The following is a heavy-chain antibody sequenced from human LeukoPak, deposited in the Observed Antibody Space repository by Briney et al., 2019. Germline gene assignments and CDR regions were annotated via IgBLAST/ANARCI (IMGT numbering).Heavy chain of an antibody. CDR3: ARDFIAVAGTGIDY. CDR2: ISSSSSTI. D-gene: IGHD6-19*01. V-gene: IGHV3-48*01. J-gene: IGHJ4*02. Sequence: PGGSLRLSCAASGFTFSSYSMTWVRQAPGKGLEWVSYISSSSSTIYYADSVKGRFTISRDNAKNSLYLQMNSLRAEDTAVYYCARDFIAVAGTGIDYWGQGTLVTVSS. CDR1: GFTFSSYS.